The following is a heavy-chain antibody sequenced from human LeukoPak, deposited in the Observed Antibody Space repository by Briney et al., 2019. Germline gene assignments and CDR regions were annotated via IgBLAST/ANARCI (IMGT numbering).Heavy chain of an antibody. CDR1: GYTFTSYY. D-gene: IGHD3-22*01. CDR3: ARSDYYDSSGYRFDY. J-gene: IGHJ4*02. CDR2: INPSGGST. Sequence: ASVKVSCKASGYTFTSYYMHWVRQAPGQGLEWMGIINPSGGSTSYAQKFQGRVTITADKSTSTAYMELSSLRSEDTAVYYCARSDYYDSSGYRFDYWGQGTLVTVSS. V-gene: IGHV1-46*01.